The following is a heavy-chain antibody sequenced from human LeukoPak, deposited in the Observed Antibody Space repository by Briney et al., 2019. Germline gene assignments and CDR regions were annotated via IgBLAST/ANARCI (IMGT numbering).Heavy chain of an antibody. V-gene: IGHV3-74*01. D-gene: IGHD2-8*02. J-gene: IGHJ6*02. CDR2: MSSEGSGT. Sequence: PGGSLRLSCAASGFSLSDYWMHWVRQAPGKELVWVSRMSSEGSGTTYADSVKGGFTISRDNAKNTLYLQMNSQRAEDAAVYYCTRVQTGRSGLMDVWGRGTTVTVS. CDR1: GFSLSDYW. CDR3: TRVQTGRSGLMDV.